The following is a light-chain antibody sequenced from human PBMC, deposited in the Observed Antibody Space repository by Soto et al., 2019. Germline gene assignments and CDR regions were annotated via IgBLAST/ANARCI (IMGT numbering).Light chain of an antibody. CDR2: DAS. CDR1: QSVSSY. J-gene: IGKJ5*01. Sequence: EIVLTTSPATLSLSTGETATLYCRASQSVSSYLAWYQQKPGQSPRLLIYDASTSAPDIPAMFSGSGTGTDFTLTIRSLEPEDSAVYHCQQRSNWPSITFGQGKRLEIK. CDR3: QQRSNWPSIT. V-gene: IGKV3-11*01.